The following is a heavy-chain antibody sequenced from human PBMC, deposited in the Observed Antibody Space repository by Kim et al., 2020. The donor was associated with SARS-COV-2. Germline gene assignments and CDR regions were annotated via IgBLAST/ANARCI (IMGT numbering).Heavy chain of an antibody. CDR3: ARDRGYTYGSIFDY. J-gene: IGHJ4*02. D-gene: IGHD5-18*01. Sequence: SETLSLTCSVSGDSISNYYWSWIRQPPGKGLEWIGYIYKTGSTNYNPSLKSRVSISVDTSKNQFSLRLSSVTAADTAVYYCARDRGYTYGSIFDYWGQG. V-gene: IGHV4-59*13. CDR2: IYKTGST. CDR1: GDSISNYY.